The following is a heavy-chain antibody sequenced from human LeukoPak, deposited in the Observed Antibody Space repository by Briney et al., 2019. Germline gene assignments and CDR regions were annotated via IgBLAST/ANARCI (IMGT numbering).Heavy chain of an antibody. CDR2: NNRNSGGT. J-gene: IGHJ5*02. CDR1: LYTFNGYY. Sequence: ASVQVSCLACLYTFNGYYLHWVGQAPGQGREWMGWNNRNSGGTNYAQKFQGRVTMTRDTSISTAYMELSRVRSDDTAVYYCARDRRDGYNRLSTWGKGTPVTVSS. CDR3: ARDRRDGYNRLST. D-gene: IGHD5-24*01. V-gene: IGHV1-2*02.